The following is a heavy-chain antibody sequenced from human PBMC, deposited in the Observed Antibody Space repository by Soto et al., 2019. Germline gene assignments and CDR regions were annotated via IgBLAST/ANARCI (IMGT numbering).Heavy chain of an antibody. J-gene: IGHJ5*02. CDR2: IYHTGNA. CDR1: GDSISNSRFY. V-gene: IGHV4-39*07. Sequence: PSETLSLTCSVSGDSISNSRFYWAWIRQPPGEGLEWIGSIYHTGNAYYNPSLKSRVTISVDRSKNQFSLKLSSVTAADTAVYYCARVPSPWGQGTLVTVSS. CDR3: ARVPSP.